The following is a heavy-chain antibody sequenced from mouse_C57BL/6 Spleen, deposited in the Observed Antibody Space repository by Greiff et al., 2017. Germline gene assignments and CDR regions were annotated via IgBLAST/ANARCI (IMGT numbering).Heavy chain of an antibody. D-gene: IGHD2-10*02. J-gene: IGHJ4*01. CDR2: IDPSDSYT. CDR3: ARGYGNYAYAMDY. V-gene: IGHV1-69*01. CDR1: GYTFTSYW. Sequence: QVQLQQPGAELVMPGASVKLSCKASGYTFTSYWMHWVKQRPGQGLEWIGEIDPSDSYTNYNQKFKGNSTLTVDKSSSTAYMQLSSLTSEDSAVYYCARGYGNYAYAMDYWGQGTSVTVSS.